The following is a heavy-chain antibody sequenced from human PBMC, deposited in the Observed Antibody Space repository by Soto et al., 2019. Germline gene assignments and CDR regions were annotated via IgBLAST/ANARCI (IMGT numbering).Heavy chain of an antibody. D-gene: IGHD1-1*01. Sequence: GGSLRLSCAASGFTFSSYAMSWVRQAPWKGLEWVSAISAGGGNTYYRDSVKGRFTISRDNSKNTLYLQMNSLRAEDTAVYFCAQTTPSIHWFDPWGQGTLVTVSS. J-gene: IGHJ5*02. CDR1: GFTFSSYA. V-gene: IGHV3-23*01. CDR3: AQTTPSIHWFDP. CDR2: ISAGGGNT.